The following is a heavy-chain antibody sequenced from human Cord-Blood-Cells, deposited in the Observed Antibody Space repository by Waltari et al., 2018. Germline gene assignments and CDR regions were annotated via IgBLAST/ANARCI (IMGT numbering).Heavy chain of an antibody. D-gene: IGHD5-18*01. CDR1: GGSISSSIYY. J-gene: IGHJ3*02. CDR3: ARSRGYSYGDAFDI. CDR2: IYYSVST. Sequence: QLQLQESGPGLVKPSETLFLTCTVSGGSISSSIYYWVCICPPPGKGLEWIGSIYYSVSTYYNPSLKSRVTISVDTSKNQFSLKLSSVTAADTAVYYCARSRGYSYGDAFDIWGQGTMVTVSS. V-gene: IGHV4-39*01.